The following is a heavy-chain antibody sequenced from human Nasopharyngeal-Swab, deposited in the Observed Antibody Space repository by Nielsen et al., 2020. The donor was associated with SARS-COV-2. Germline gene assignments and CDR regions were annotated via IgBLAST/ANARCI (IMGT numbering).Heavy chain of an antibody. CDR3: ARGPSDHYYGSGSYDWFDP. D-gene: IGHD3-10*01. Sequence: WIRQPPGKGLEWVAVISYDGSNKYYADSVKGRFTISRDNSKNTLYLQMNSLRAEDTAVYYCARGPSDHYYGSGSYDWFDPWGQGTLVTVS. J-gene: IGHJ5*02. V-gene: IGHV3-30*04. CDR2: ISYDGSNK.